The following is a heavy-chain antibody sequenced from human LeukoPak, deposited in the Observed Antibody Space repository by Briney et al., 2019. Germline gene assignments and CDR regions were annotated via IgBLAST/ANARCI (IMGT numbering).Heavy chain of an antibody. CDR1: GDSISSSNYY. D-gene: IGHD6-13*01. CDR3: ARVKQGYYYYMDV. J-gene: IGHJ6*03. Sequence: SETLSLTCTVSGDSISSSNYYWGWIRQPPGKGLEWIASIYYSGSTYYNPSLKSRVTISVDTSKNQFSLKLSSVTAADTAVYYCARVKQGYYYYMDVWGKGTTVTVSS. V-gene: IGHV4-39*07. CDR2: IYYSGST.